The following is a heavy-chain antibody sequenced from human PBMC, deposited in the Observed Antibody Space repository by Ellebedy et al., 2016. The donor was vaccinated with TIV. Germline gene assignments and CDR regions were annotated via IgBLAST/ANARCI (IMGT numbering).Heavy chain of an antibody. D-gene: IGHD3-22*01. CDR3: AREYYYDSSGYYVY. V-gene: IGHV1-8*02. Sequence: ASVKVSXKASGDTFTNFDIDWVRQAAGQGLEWMGWMNPHGNTGYAQKFQGRVTMTRNTSISTAYMELSSLRSEDTAVYYCAREYYYDSSGYYVYWGQGTLVTVSS. CDR2: MNPHGNT. CDR1: GDTFTNFD. J-gene: IGHJ4*02.